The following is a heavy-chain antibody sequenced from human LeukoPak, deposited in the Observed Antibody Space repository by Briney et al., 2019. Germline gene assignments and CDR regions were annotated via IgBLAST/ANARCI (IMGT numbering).Heavy chain of an antibody. V-gene: IGHV3-33*01. J-gene: IGHJ4*02. D-gene: IGHD3-10*01. Sequence: QAGRSLRRSCAASGFTFNNYGMHWVRQAPGKGLEWVAVIWYDGSNKYYADSVKGRFTISRDNSRNTLYVQMNSLRAEDTAVYYCARDYGSGSYVVDYWGQGTLVTVSS. CDR2: IWYDGSNK. CDR1: GFTFNNYG. CDR3: ARDYGSGSYVVDY.